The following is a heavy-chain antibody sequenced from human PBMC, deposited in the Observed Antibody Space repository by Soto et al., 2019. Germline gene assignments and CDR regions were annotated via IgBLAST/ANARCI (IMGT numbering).Heavy chain of an antibody. D-gene: IGHD6-19*01. J-gene: IGHJ4*02. CDR3: ARVPSSGWPYCFDY. Sequence: PGGSLRLSCAASGFTFSSYSLNWVRQAPGKGLEWVSYITSSGTTVYYADSVRGRFTISRDNAKNSLYLQMNSLRADDTAMYYCARVPSSGWPYCFDYWGLGTLVTVSS. CDR2: ITSSGTTV. CDR1: GFTFSSYS. V-gene: IGHV3-48*01.